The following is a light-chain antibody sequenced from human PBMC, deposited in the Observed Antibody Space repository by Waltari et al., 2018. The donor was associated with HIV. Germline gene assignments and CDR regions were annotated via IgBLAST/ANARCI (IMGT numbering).Light chain of an antibody. CDR3: AAWDDSLGGLWV. J-gene: IGLJ3*02. CDR1: NSNLRSHY. V-gene: IGLV1-47*01. Sequence: QSVLTQPPSASGTPGQRVTISCSGNNSNLRSHYVYWYQHLPGTAPKLLIYRHDQRPSGVPDRFSASKSGTSASLAISGLRSEDEADYHCAAWDDSLGGLWVFGGGTKLTIL. CDR2: RHD.